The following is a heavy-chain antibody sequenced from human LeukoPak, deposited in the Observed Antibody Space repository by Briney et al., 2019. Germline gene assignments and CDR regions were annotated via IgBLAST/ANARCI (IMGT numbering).Heavy chain of an antibody. D-gene: IGHD6-19*01. Sequence: GGSLRLSCAASGFTFSSYWMSWVRQAPGKGLEWVANIKQDGSEKYHVDSVKGRFTISRDNAKNSLYLQMNSLRAEDTAVYYCARDRVAGSVDYWGQGTLVTVSS. CDR1: GFTFSSYW. V-gene: IGHV3-7*03. J-gene: IGHJ4*02. CDR3: ARDRVAGSVDY. CDR2: IKQDGSEK.